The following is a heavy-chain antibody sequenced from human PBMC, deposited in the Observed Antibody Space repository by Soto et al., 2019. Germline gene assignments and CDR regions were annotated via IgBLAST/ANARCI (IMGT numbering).Heavy chain of an antibody. CDR2: LSVGARP. J-gene: IGHJ6*02. CDR1: GASIPTGPW. V-gene: IGHV4-4*02. D-gene: IGHD3-16*01. CDR3: TRSTHAMNGGSHYMALDDDLVTGMDV. Sequence: QVQLQESGPRLVRPSGALSFPCSVWGASIPTGPWWTWVRKSPGKGLEWIGELSVGARPYSNPPLNSRVSLSVDKSQNQFSLRLTAVTAADTAIYYCTRSTHAMNGGSHYMALDDDLVTGMDVWGPGPTVTVSS.